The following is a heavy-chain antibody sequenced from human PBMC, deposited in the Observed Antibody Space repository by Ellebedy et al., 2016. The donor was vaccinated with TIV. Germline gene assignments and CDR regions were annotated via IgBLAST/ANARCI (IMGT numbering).Heavy chain of an antibody. CDR1: GFTFTNAW. CDR3: AREAGTSGWYSGFQH. D-gene: IGHD6-19*01. Sequence: GESLKISCAGSGFTFTNAWMNWVRQAPGKGLEWVSGISAGGNTYYADSVKGRFTISRNDSKNTLYLQMNSLRAEDTAIYYCAREAGTSGWYSGFQHWGQGTLVTVSS. J-gene: IGHJ1*01. CDR2: ISAGGNT. V-gene: IGHV3-53*01.